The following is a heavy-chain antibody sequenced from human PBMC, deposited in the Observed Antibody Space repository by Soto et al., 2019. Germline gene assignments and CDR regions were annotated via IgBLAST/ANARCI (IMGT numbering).Heavy chain of an antibody. D-gene: IGHD3-16*01. CDR1: GDSVSKNSAT. V-gene: IGHV6-1*01. J-gene: IGHJ2*01. Sequence: QEQLQQSGPGLVKPSQTLSLTCAISGDSVSKNSATWNWIRQSPARGLEWLGRTYYRSKWYNDYAVSVKSRLTINPDSSKNQFSLRLNSVTPEDTAVYYCARGSLRGGNWYFDLWGRGTLVTVSS. CDR2: TYYRSKWYN. CDR3: ARGSLRGGNWYFDL.